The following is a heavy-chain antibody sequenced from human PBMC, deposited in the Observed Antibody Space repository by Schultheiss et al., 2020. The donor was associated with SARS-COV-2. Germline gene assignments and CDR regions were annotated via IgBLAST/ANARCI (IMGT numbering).Heavy chain of an antibody. Sequence: ASVKVSCKASGYTFTSYYMHWVRQAPGQGLEWMGIINPSGGSTSYAQKFQGRVTMTRDTSTSTVYMELSSLRSEDTAVYYCASFRADTVTTTYYYGMDVWGQGTTVTVSS. V-gene: IGHV1-46*01. D-gene: IGHD4-17*01. CDR3: ASFRADTVTTTYYYGMDV. CDR2: INPSGGST. CDR1: GYTFTSYY. J-gene: IGHJ6*02.